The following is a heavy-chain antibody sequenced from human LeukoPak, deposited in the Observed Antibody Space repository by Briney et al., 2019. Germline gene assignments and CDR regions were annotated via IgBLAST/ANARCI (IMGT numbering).Heavy chain of an antibody. CDR1: GYSISSGYY. Sequence: SETLSLTCAVSGYSISSGYYWSWIRQPPGKGLEWIGYIYYSGSTYYNPSLKSRVTISVDTSKNQFSLKLSSVTAADTAVYYCARAAAAAMDDWFDPWGQGTLVTVSS. J-gene: IGHJ5*02. CDR3: ARAAAAAMDDWFDP. CDR2: IYYSGST. V-gene: IGHV4-30-4*08. D-gene: IGHD6-13*01.